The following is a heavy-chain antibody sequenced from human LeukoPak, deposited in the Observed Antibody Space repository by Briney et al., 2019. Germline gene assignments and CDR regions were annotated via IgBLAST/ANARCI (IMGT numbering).Heavy chain of an antibody. V-gene: IGHV4-39*07. D-gene: IGHD3-3*01. CDR3: ASRIAIFGAFDY. Sequence: PSETLSLTCTVSGGSISSSSYYWGWIRQPPGKGLEWIGGIYHSGSTYYNPSLKSRVTISVDTSKNQFYLKLSSVTAADTAVYYCASRIAIFGAFDYWGQGTLVTVSS. CDR1: GGSISSSSYY. CDR2: IYHSGST. J-gene: IGHJ4*02.